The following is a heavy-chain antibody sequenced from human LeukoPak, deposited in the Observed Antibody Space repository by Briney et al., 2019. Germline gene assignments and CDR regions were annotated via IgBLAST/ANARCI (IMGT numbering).Heavy chain of an antibody. D-gene: IGHD2-21*02. CDR2: IYLYGTT. CDR1: IGSISSSKW. V-gene: IGHV4-4*02. Sequence: PSETLSLTCSVSIGSISSSKWWSWVRQSPVKGLEWIGEIYLYGTTNYNPSFTSRVTMSVDRSRNQFSLKLTSVTAADTAVYYCARIGIVVVTPYFEYWGQGTLVTVSS. J-gene: IGHJ4*02. CDR3: ARIGIVVVTPYFEY.